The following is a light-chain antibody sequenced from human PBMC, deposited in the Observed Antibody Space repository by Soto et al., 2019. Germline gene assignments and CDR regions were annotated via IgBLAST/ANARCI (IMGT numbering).Light chain of an antibody. J-gene: IGLJ3*02. CDR3: ATWEDTLYGPV. CDR2: RNN. Sequence: QSVLTQPPSASGTPGQTVTMSCSGSSSNIGSNPVQWYQQFPGTAPKLLIYRNNQRPSGVPDRFSGSKSGTSASLAISGVQPEDEADYHCATWEDTLYGPVFGEGTKLTVL. CDR1: SSNIGSNP. V-gene: IGLV1-44*01.